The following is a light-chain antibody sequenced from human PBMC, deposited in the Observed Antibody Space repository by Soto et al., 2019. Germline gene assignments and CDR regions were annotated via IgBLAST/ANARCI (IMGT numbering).Light chain of an antibody. Sequence: SALTQPACGWGSPEKPITSSSTGTSDDVGAHNLAPWYQQHPGQAPKVLIYKVSNRRSGVSNRFSDSKSGNTASLTISGLQAEDEAIYICSSYTSNRRVFGCGTKVTVL. CDR3: SSYTSNRRV. J-gene: IGLJ1*01. CDR2: KVS. CDR1: SDDVGAHNL. V-gene: IGLV2-14*03.